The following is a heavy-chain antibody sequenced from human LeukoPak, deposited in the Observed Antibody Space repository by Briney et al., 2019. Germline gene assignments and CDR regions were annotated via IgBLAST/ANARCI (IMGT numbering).Heavy chain of an antibody. CDR2: IIPILGIA. CDR1: GGTFISYT. V-gene: IGHV1-69*02. J-gene: IGHJ5*02. CDR3: ATLGYCGGDCSVWFDP. D-gene: IGHD2-21*01. Sequence: ASVKVSCKASGGTFISYTISWVRQAPGQGLEWMGRIIPILGIANYAQKFHGRVTITADKSTSTAYMELSSLRSEDTAVYYCATLGYCGGDCSVWFDPWGQGTLVTVSS.